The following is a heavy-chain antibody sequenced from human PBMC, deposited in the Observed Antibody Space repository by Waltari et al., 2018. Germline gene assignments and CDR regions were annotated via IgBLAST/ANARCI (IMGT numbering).Heavy chain of an antibody. V-gene: IGHV3-7*01. D-gene: IGHD3-10*01. CDR3: ARGRITLGP. Sequence: EVQLVESGGDLVQPGGSVRLACAVSGFSFSGYWMSWGRQAPGKGLEWVANINQVESEKNYVDSVRGRFTISRDNAKNLLFLQMHSLRAEDTAVYYCARGRITLGPWGQGTLVTVSS. CDR1: GFSFSGYW. J-gene: IGHJ5*02. CDR2: INQVESEK.